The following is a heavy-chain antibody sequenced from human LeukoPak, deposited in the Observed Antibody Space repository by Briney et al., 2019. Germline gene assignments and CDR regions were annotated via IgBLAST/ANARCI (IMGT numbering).Heavy chain of an antibody. D-gene: IGHD2-21*02. CDR2: ISGLGEST. Sequence: GGSLRLSCAASGFRFSNSAMSWVRKAPGKGLQGVSVISGLGESTYYARSVQGRSTISRDNSKNTVYLQINSLRVDDTAVYYCAKGGHYSWFDPWGQGTLVSVPS. J-gene: IGHJ5*02. CDR3: AKGGHYSWFDP. CDR1: GFRFSNSA. V-gene: IGHV3-23*01.